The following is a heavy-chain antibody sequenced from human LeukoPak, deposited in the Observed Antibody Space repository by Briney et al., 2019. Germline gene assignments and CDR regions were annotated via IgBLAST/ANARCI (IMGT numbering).Heavy chain of an antibody. J-gene: IGHJ6*03. V-gene: IGHV3-30*07. CDR1: GFTFSSYA. CDR3: AKTGQYYYYMDV. Sequence: GGSLRLSCAASGFTFSSYAMHWVRQAPGKGLEWVAVISYDGSNKYYADSVKGRFTISRDNSKNTLYLQMNSLRAEDTAVYYCAKTGQYYYYMDVWGKGTTVTVSS. D-gene: IGHD1-1*01. CDR2: ISYDGSNK.